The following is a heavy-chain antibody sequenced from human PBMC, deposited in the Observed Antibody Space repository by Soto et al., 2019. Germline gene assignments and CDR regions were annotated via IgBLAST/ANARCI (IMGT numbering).Heavy chain of an antibody. V-gene: IGHV4-34*01. Sequence: QVQLQQWGAGLLKPSATLSLTCAVYGGSFSDYYWSWIRQPPGKGLEWIGEINHSGSTNYNPSLKSRVTISVDTSKNQFSLKLRSVTAADTAVYYCARGGVWISGVVTERGFDPWGQGTLVTVSS. D-gene: IGHD3-3*01. CDR3: ARGGVWISGVVTERGFDP. CDR1: GGSFSDYY. J-gene: IGHJ5*02. CDR2: INHSGST.